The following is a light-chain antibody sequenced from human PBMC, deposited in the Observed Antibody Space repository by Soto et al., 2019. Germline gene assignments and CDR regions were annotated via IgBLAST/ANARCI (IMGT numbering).Light chain of an antibody. CDR3: QKYSSVIT. J-gene: IGKJ5*01. CDR1: QGISSF. V-gene: IGKV1-27*01. CDR2: GAS. Sequence: DIQMTQSPSSLSASVGDRVTITCRASQGISSFVAWYQQKPGHVPRLLISGASTLQSGVPSRFSDSGSGTDFTLTIASLQHEDVATYYCQKYSSVITFGQGTRLEIK.